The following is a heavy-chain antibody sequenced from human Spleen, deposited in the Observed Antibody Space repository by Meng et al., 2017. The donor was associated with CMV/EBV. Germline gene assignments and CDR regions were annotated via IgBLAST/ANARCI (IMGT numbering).Heavy chain of an antibody. CDR3: AKDDPVVAN. V-gene: IGHV3-13*01. CDR2: IGTAGDT. J-gene: IGHJ4*02. Sequence: GESLKISCAAPGFTFSSNDMHWVRQTTGKGLEWVSAIGTAGDTYYPGSVKGRFTISRDRARRSLYLQMNSLTTDDTGVYYCAKDDPVVANWGQGTRVTVSS. D-gene: IGHD4-23*01. CDR1: GFTFSSND.